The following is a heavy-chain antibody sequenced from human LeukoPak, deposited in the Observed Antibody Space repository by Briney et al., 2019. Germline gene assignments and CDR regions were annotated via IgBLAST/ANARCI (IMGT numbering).Heavy chain of an antibody. Sequence: GESLKISCKGSGYSFTTYWIGWVRQMPGKGLEWMGIIYPGDSDTRYSPSVQGQLTISADKSISTADLQGRSLKASDTAMYSCARRRYYESSGYPVGPFVYWGQGALVTVSS. CDR2: IYPGDSDT. V-gene: IGHV5-51*01. CDR1: GYSFTTYW. D-gene: IGHD3-22*01. J-gene: IGHJ4*02. CDR3: ARRRYYESSGYPVGPFVY.